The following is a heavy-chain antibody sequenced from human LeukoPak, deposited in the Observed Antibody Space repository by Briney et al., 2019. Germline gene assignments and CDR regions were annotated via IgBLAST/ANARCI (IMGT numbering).Heavy chain of an antibody. CDR3: ARWLSGFLEWARNWFDP. D-gene: IGHD3-3*01. V-gene: IGHV1-69*13. CDR1: GGTFSSYA. J-gene: IGHJ5*02. CDR2: IIPIFGTA. Sequence: SVKVSCKASGGTFSSYAISWVRQAPGQGLEWMGGIIPIFGTANYAQKFQGRVTITADESTSTAYMELSSLRSEDTAVYYCARWLSGFLEWARNWFDPWGQGTLVTVSS.